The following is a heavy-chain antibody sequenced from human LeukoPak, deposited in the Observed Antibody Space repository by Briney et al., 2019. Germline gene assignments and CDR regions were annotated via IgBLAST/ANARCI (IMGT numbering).Heavy chain of an antibody. J-gene: IGHJ6*03. CDR3: AKLDLIVVVPAYMDV. D-gene: IGHD2-2*01. Sequence: GGSLRLSCAASGFNFSNYAMSWVRQAPGKGLEWVSSISSSSSYIYYADSVKGRFTISRDNSKNTLYLQMNSLRAEDTAVYYCAKLDLIVVVPAYMDVWGKGTTVTVSS. CDR1: GFNFSNYA. V-gene: IGHV3-23*01. CDR2: ISSSSSYI.